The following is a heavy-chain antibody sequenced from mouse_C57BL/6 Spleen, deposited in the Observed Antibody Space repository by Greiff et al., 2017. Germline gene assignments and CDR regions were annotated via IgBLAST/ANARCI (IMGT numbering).Heavy chain of an antibody. J-gene: IGHJ2*01. V-gene: IGHV5-12*01. CDR2: ISNGGGST. CDR3: ARENWARDY. D-gene: IGHD4-1*01. Sequence: EVMLVESGGGLVQPGGSLKLSCAASGFTFSDYYMYWVRQTPEKRLEWVAYISNGGGSTYYPDTVKGRFTISRDNAKNTLYLQMSRLKSEDTAMYYCARENWARDYWGQGTTLTVSS. CDR1: GFTFSDYY.